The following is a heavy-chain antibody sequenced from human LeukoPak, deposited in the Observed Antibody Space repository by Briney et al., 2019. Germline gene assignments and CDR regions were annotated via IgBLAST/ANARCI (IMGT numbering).Heavy chain of an antibody. J-gene: IGHJ4*02. D-gene: IGHD6-6*01. CDR3: ARGIAARGGSDY. V-gene: IGHV1-69*13. CDR1: GGTFSSYA. CDR2: IIPIFGTA. Sequence: ASVKVSCKASGGTFSSYAISWVRQAPGQGLEWMGGIIPIFGTANYAQKFQGRVTITADESTSTAYMELSSLRSEDTAVYYCARGIAARGGSDYWGQGTLVTVSS.